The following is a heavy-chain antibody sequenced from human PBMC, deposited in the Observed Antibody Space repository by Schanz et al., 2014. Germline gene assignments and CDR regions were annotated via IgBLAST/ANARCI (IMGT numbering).Heavy chain of an antibody. Sequence: QLVGSGGGVVQPGRSLRLSCAASGFTFSSYGMSWVRQGPGKGLEWVSGISGGGGTRNYADSVKGRFTVFRDNSKRTLYLEINDPRAEDTAVYYCAKDSCSSTTCYGYGMDVWGQGSTVTVSS. J-gene: IGHJ6*02. CDR2: ISGGGGTR. V-gene: IGHV3-23*04. D-gene: IGHD2-2*01. CDR1: GFTFSSYG. CDR3: AKDSCSSTTCYGYGMDV.